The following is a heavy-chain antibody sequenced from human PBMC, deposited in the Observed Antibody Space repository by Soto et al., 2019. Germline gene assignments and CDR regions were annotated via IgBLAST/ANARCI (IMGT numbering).Heavy chain of an antibody. V-gene: IGHV3-23*01. J-gene: IGHJ3*02. CDR2: ISGSGGST. D-gene: IGHD4-17*01. Sequence: EVQLLESGGGLVQPGGSLSVSCAASGFTFSSYAMSWVRQAPGKGLEWVSAISGSGGSTYYADSVKGRFTISRDNSKNTLYLQMNSLRAEDTAVYYCAKEASSHDYGDYFDAFDIWGQGTMVTVSS. CDR3: AKEASSHDYGDYFDAFDI. CDR1: GFTFSSYA.